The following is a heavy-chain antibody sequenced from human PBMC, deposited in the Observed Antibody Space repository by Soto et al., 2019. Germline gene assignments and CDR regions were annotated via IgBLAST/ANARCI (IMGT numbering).Heavy chain of an antibody. V-gene: IGHV4-59*01. CDR1: GGSISRDD. Sequence: SETLSLTCTVSGGSISRDDWSWIRQPPGKGLEWIGYLYNTGSTIYNPSLKSRVTISVDTSKNQFSLKLNSVTAADTAVYYCARDLWGYCGTDCYPLDVWSPGTTVTVSS. CDR3: ARDLWGYCGTDCYPLDV. CDR2: LYNTGST. D-gene: IGHD2-21*02. J-gene: IGHJ6*02.